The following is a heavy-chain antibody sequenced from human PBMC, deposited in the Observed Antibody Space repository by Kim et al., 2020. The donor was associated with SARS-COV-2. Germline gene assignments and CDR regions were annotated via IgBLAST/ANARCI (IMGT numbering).Heavy chain of an antibody. CDR1: GGTFSSYA. J-gene: IGHJ2*01. D-gene: IGHD2-15*01. V-gene: IGHV1-69*13. CDR3: ARVGGVVVAATIHWYFDL. CDR2: IIPIFGTA. Sequence: SVKVSCKASGGTFSSYAISWVRQAPGQGLEWMGGIIPIFGTANYAQKFQGRVTITADESTSTAYMELSSLRSEDTAVYYCARVGGVVVAATIHWYFDLWGRGTLVTVSS.